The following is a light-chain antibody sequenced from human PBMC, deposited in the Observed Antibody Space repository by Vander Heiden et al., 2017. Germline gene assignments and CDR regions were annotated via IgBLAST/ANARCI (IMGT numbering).Light chain of an antibody. CDR1: QSVLYSSNNKNY. J-gene: IGKJ2*03. Sequence: DIVMNPSPDSLALSLWQRATLHCKTSQSVLYSSNNKNYLTWYQQKPGQPPKVLINWASTRESGVPDRFSGSGSGTDFTLTISSLQAEDVAVYYGQQYYSMPYSFGQGTKLEIK. CDR3: QQYYSMPYS. CDR2: WAS. V-gene: IGKV4-1*01.